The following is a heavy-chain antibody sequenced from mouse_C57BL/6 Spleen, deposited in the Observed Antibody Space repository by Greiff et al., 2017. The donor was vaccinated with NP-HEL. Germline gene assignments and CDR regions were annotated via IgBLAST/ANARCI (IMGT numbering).Heavy chain of an antibody. Sequence: QVQLQQPGAELVKPGASVKLSCKASGYTFTSYWMHWVKQRPGQGLEWIGMIHPNSGSTNYNEKFKSKATLTVDKSSSTAYMQLSSLTSEDSAFYYCARSLFYYGSRYWYFDVWGTGTTVTVSS. D-gene: IGHD1-1*01. V-gene: IGHV1-64*01. CDR1: GYTFTSYW. CDR2: IHPNSGST. J-gene: IGHJ1*03. CDR3: ARSLFYYGSRYWYFDV.